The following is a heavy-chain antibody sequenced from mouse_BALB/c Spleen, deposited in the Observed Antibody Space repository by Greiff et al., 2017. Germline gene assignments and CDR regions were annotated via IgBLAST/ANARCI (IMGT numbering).Heavy chain of an antibody. V-gene: IGHV5-12-1*01. D-gene: IGHD2-14*01. CDR1: GFAFSSYD. J-gene: IGHJ2*01. CDR3: ARHRDDRYDGYYLDY. Sequence: EVLLVESGGGLVKPGGSLKLSCAASGFAFSSYDMSWVRQTPEKRLEWVAYISSGGGSTYYPDTVKGRFTITRDNAKNTLYLQMSSLKSEDTAMYYWARHRDDRYDGYYLDYWGKGTTLTVSS. CDR2: ISSGGGST.